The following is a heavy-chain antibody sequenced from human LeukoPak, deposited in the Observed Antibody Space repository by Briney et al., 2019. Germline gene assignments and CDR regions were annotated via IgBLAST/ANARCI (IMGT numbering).Heavy chain of an antibody. CDR3: ASLKTTVAHAGDAYGI. V-gene: IGHV3-7*01. CDR2: IKQDGSDK. J-gene: IGHJ3*02. D-gene: IGHD4-11*01. CDR1: GLTFSSYW. Sequence: PGGSLRLSCAASGLTFSSYWMSWVRQVPGKGLEWVAHIKQDGSDKYYVDSVKGRFTISRDNAKNSLYLQMNSLRAEDTAMYYCASLKTTVAHAGDAYGIWGQGTMVTVSS.